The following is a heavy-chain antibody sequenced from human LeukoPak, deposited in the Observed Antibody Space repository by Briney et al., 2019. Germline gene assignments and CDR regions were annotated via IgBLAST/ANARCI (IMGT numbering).Heavy chain of an antibody. CDR1: GYTFTSYY. CDR2: IKPSRGST. Sequence: ASVKVSCKASGYTFTSYYMHWVRQAPGQGLEWMGVIKPSRGSTSYAQKFQGRVTMNRDTSTSTVYMELSSLRSEDTAVYYCARTYYEILTGYYSYFDYWGQGTLVTVSS. J-gene: IGHJ4*02. V-gene: IGHV1-46*01. D-gene: IGHD3-9*01. CDR3: ARTYYEILTGYYSYFDY.